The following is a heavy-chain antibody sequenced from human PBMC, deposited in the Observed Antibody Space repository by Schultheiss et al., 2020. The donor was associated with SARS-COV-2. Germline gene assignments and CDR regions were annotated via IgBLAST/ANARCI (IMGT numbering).Heavy chain of an antibody. CDR1: GGSISSYY. Sequence: SETLSLTCTVSGGSISSYYWSWIRQPPGKGLEWIGYIYYSGSTYYNPSLKSRVTISVDTSKNQFSLKLSSVTAADTAVYYCARQTMVRGKSSSGGWFDPWGQGTLVTVSS. CDR2: IYYSGST. CDR3: ARQTMVRGKSSSGGWFDP. V-gene: IGHV4-59*08. D-gene: IGHD3-10*01. J-gene: IGHJ5*02.